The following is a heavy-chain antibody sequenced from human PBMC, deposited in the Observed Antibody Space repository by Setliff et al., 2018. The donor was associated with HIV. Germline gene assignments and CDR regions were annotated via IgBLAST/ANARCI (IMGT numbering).Heavy chain of an antibody. J-gene: IGHJ4*02. CDR3: IWSGSSGLYYFDH. CDR1: GFTFDDYA. Sequence: GGSLRLSCAASGFTFDDYAMHWVRQVRGKGLEWVSLISWNGGSTYYADSVRGRFAISRDNNKNFLYLHMNSLKTEDTAVYYCIWSGSSGLYYFDHWGQGTLVTVSS. D-gene: IGHD3-22*01. V-gene: IGHV3-43D*03. CDR2: ISWNGGST.